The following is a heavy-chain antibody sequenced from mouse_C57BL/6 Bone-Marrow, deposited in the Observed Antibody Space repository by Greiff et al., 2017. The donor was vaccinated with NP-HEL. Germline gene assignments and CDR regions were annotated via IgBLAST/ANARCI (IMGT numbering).Heavy chain of an antibody. CDR1: GFTFSSYG. Sequence: EVQGVESGGDLVKPGGSLKLSCAASGFTFSSYGMSWVRQTPDKRLEWVATISSGGSYTYYPDSVKGRFTISRDNAKNTLYLQMSSLKSEDTAMYYCARDPYYFDYWGKGTTLTVSS. CDR2: ISSGGSYT. CDR3: ARDPYYFDY. J-gene: IGHJ2*01. V-gene: IGHV5-6*01.